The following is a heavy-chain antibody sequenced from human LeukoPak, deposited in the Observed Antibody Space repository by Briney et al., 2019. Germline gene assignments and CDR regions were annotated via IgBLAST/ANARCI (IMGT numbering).Heavy chain of an antibody. CDR1: GGTFSSYA. J-gene: IGHJ6*02. CDR2: IDPNSGGT. CDR3: ARVSGSGSYEGGYYYYGMDV. V-gene: IGHV1-2*02. Sequence: GASVKVSCKASGGTFSSYAISWVRQAPGQGLEWMGWIDPNSGGTNYAQKFQGRVTMTRDTSISTAYMELSRLRSDDTAVYYCARVSGSGSYEGGYYYYGMDVWGQGTTVTVSS. D-gene: IGHD1-26*01.